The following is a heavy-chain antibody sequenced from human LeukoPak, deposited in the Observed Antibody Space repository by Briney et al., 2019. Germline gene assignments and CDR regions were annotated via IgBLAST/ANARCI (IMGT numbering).Heavy chain of an antibody. Sequence: GGSLTLFCAASGFTFSSYAMSGARQAPRKGLEWVSAISGSGGSTYYADSVKGLFTISRDNSKNTLYLQMNSLRAEDTAVYYCATPRWPKNHDAFDIWGQGTMVTVSS. CDR3: ATPRWPKNHDAFDI. CDR1: GFTFSSYA. D-gene: IGHD4-23*01. CDR2: ISGSGGST. J-gene: IGHJ3*02. V-gene: IGHV3-23*01.